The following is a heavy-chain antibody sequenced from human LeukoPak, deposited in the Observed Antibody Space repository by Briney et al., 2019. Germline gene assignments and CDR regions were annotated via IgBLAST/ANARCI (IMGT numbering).Heavy chain of an antibody. CDR2: IYYSGNT. Sequence: SETLSLTCSVSGGSISSYYWNWIRQSPGKGLEWIGYIYYSGNTNYNPSLKSRVTISVDTSKNQFTLKLSSVTAADTAVYYCAKNGGYYYGSGNWFDPWGQGTLVTVSS. J-gene: IGHJ5*02. D-gene: IGHD3-10*01. V-gene: IGHV4-59*01. CDR1: GGSISSYY. CDR3: AKNGGYYYGSGNWFDP.